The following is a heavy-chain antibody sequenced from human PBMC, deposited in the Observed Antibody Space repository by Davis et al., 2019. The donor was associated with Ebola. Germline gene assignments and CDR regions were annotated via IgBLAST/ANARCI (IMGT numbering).Heavy chain of an antibody. J-gene: IGHJ4*02. CDR3: ARSPSWYGSSYYYFDY. CDR1: GYTFTSYD. V-gene: IGHV1-8*01. Sequence: ASVKVSCKASGYTFTSYDINWVRQATGQGLEWMGWMNPNSGNTGYAQKFQGRVTMTRNTSISTAYMELSSLRSEDTAVYYCARSPSWYGSSYYYFDYWGQGTLVTVSS. D-gene: IGHD6-13*01. CDR2: MNPNSGNT.